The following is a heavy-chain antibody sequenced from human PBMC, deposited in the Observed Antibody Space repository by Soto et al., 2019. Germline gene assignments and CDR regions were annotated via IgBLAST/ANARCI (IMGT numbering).Heavy chain of an antibody. J-gene: IGHJ4*02. V-gene: IGHV4-34*01. CDR1: GGSFTGYY. CDR2: IKDGGST. CDR3: ARGQEGVVSTH. Sequence: QVQLQQWGAGLLKPSETLSLTCAVNGGSFTGYYWSWVRQAPGKGLEWIGEIKDGGSTNYNPSLRSRVTISADTSKKQFSRKVTSVTAADTAVYYCARGQEGVVSTHWDQGTLVTVSS. D-gene: IGHD2-15*01.